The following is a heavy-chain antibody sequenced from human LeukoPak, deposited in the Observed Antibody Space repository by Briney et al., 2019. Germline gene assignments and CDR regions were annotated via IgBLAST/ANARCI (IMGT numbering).Heavy chain of an antibody. CDR2: INPDSGGT. Sequence: ASVKVSCKASGYTFAAYYLHWVRQAPGQGLEWMGWINPDSGGTNYAQKFQGRVTMTRDTSISTGYMVVNRLTSDDTAIYYCARASSLRYWGQGTLVTVSS. J-gene: IGHJ4*02. D-gene: IGHD2-2*01. V-gene: IGHV1-2*02. CDR1: GYTFAAYY. CDR3: ARASSLRY.